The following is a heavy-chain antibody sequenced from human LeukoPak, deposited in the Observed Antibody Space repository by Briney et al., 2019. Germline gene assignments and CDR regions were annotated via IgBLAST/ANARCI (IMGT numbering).Heavy chain of an antibody. CDR2: IIPISGTA. V-gene: IGHV1-69*13. CDR1: GGTFSSYA. J-gene: IGHJ4*02. CDR3: ARPADPSHTYYYDSSGYLN. D-gene: IGHD3-22*01. Sequence: SVKVSCKASGGTFSSYAISWVRQAPGQGLEWMGGIIPISGTANYAQKFQGRVTITADESTSTAYMELSSLRSEDTAVYYCARPADPSHTYYYDSSGYLNWGQGTLVTVSS.